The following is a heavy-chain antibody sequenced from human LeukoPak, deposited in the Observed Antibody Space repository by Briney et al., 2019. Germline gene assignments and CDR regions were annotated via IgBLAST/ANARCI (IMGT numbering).Heavy chain of an antibody. CDR2: IYSSGST. Sequence: SETLSLTCTVSGGSISSSFCYWGWIRQPPGKGLEWVGSIYSSGSTYYNPSLKSRVTISVDTSKNQFSLKLTSVTAADTAVYYCARDVRETYYDFWSGCTGFDPWGQGTLVTVSS. D-gene: IGHD3-3*01. J-gene: IGHJ5*02. V-gene: IGHV4-39*07. CDR3: ARDVRETYYDFWSGCTGFDP. CDR1: GGSISSSFCY.